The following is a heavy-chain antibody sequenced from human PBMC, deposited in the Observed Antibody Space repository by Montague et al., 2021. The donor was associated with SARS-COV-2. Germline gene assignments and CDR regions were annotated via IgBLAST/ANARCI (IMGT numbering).Heavy chain of an antibody. CDR2: IYHSGST. Sequence: SETLSLTCTVSGYSISSGYYWGWIRQPPGKGLEWIGSIYHSGSTYYNPSLKSRVTISVDTSKNQFSLKLSSVTAADTAVYYCARAPFMITFGGVITRLRGYYFDYWGQGTLVTVSS. D-gene: IGHD3-16*01. J-gene: IGHJ4*02. V-gene: IGHV4-38-2*02. CDR1: GYSISSGYY. CDR3: ARAPFMITFGGVITRLRGYYFDY.